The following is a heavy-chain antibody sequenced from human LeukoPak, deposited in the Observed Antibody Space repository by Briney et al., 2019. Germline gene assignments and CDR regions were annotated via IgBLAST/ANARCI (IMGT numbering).Heavy chain of an antibody. CDR2: IRYDGSNK. D-gene: IGHD6-6*01. CDR3: AQQLVRDLAAFDY. Sequence: QSGGSLRLSCAVSGFTFSTYWMNWVRQAPGKGLEWVAFIRYDGSNKYYADSVKGRFTISRDNSKNTLYLQMNSLRAEDTAVYYCAQQLVRDLAAFDYWGQGTLVTVSS. CDR1: GFTFSTYW. V-gene: IGHV3-30*02. J-gene: IGHJ4*02.